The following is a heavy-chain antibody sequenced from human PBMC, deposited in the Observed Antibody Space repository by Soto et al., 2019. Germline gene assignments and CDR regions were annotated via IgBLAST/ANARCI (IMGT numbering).Heavy chain of an antibody. V-gene: IGHV3-9*01. CDR1: GFTFDDYA. D-gene: IGHD2-15*01. CDR2: ISWNSGSI. CDR3: AQDTRLAAAPPGFDY. J-gene: IGHJ4*02. Sequence: GGSLRLSCAASGFTFDDYAMHWVRQAPGKGLECVSGISWNSGSIGYADSVKGRFTISTDNAKNSLYLQMNSLRAEDTALYYCAQDTRLAAAPPGFDYWGQGTLVTVSS.